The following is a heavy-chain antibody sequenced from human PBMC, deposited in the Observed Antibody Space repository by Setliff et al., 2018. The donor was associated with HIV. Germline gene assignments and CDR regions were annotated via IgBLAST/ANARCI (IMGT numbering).Heavy chain of an antibody. J-gene: IGHJ4*02. V-gene: IGHV3-15*01. D-gene: IGHD1-26*01. CDR2: IRSKTDGGTA. CDR3: TTEGWDQRGGYFDY. CDR1: GFVLRDVW. Sequence: GESLKISCAASGFVLRDVWMSWIRQAPGKGPQWLGRIRSKTDGGTADYAAPVKGRFTISRQDSRDTVYLQIISLKTEDTAVYYCTTEGWDQRGGYFDYWGRGTLVTVSS.